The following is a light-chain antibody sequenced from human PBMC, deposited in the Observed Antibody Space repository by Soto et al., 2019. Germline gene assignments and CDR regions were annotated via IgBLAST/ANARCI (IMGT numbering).Light chain of an antibody. Sequence: EIQMTQSPSTLSASVGDRVTITCRASQSISTWVAWYQQRPGKAPKVLIYDASNLQSGVPSRFSGSGSGTEFTLTISSLQPVDFATYFCQQYNEYLYTFGQGTKLEIK. J-gene: IGKJ2*01. V-gene: IGKV1-5*01. CDR1: QSISTW. CDR3: QQYNEYLYT. CDR2: DAS.